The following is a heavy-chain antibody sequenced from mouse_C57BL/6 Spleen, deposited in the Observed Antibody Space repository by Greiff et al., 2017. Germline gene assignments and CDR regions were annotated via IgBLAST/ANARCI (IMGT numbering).Heavy chain of an antibody. Sequence: QVQLKQPGAELVMPGASVKLSCKASGYTFTSYWMHWVKQRPGQGLEWIGEIDPSDSYTNYNQKFKGKSTLTVDKSSSTAYMQLSSLTSEDSAVYYCARRYGSSWGNYFDYWGQGTTLTVSS. V-gene: IGHV1-69*01. J-gene: IGHJ2*01. D-gene: IGHD1-1*01. CDR2: IDPSDSYT. CDR1: GYTFTSYW. CDR3: ARRYGSSWGNYFDY.